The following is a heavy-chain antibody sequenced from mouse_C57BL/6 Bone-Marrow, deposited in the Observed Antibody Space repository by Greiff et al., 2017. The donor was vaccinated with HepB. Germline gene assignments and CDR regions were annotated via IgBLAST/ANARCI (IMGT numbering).Heavy chain of an antibody. J-gene: IGHJ1*03. CDR1: GYTFTSYG. Sequence: QVQLQQSGAELARPGASVKLSCKASGYTFTSYGISWVKQRTGQGLEWIGEIYPRSGNTYYNEKFKGKATLTADTSSSTAYMELRSLTSEDSAVYFCARPPTVVAKDWYFDVWGTGTTVTVSS. CDR3: ARPPTVVAKDWYFDV. CDR2: IYPRSGNT. V-gene: IGHV1-81*01. D-gene: IGHD1-1*01.